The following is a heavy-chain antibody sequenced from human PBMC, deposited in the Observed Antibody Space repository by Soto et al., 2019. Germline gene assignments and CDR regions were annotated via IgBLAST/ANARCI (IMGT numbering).Heavy chain of an antibody. V-gene: IGHV3-33*01. CDR3: ARDASGYGYFDY. CDR1: GFTLSSSD. CDR2: IWYDGGNK. J-gene: IGHJ4*02. D-gene: IGHD5-12*01. Sequence: PGGSLRLSCVASGFTLSSSDMHWVRQAPGKGLEWVAVIWYDGGNKFYADSVKGRFTISRDISKNTVYLQMNSLRAEDTAVYYCARDASGYGYFDYWGPGSLVTVSS.